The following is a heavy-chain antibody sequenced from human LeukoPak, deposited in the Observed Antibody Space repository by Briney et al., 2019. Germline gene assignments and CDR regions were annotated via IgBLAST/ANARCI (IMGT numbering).Heavy chain of an antibody. V-gene: IGHV4-30-4*08. CDR3: AREVPYGSGSYFGAFDI. Sequence: LRLSCAASGFTFSSYAMSWIRQPPGKGLEWIGYIYYSGSTYYNPSLKSRVTISVDTSKNQFSLKLSSVTAADTAVYYCAREVPYGSGSYFGAFDIWGQGTMVTVSS. CDR1: GFTFSSYA. D-gene: IGHD3-10*01. CDR2: IYYSGST. J-gene: IGHJ3*02.